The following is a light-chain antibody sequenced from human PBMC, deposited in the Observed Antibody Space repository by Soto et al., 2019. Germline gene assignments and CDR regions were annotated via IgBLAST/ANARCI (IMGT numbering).Light chain of an antibody. CDR3: QQYGSSQYT. Sequence: EIVLTQSPGTLSLSPGERATLSCRASQSVDSRYLAWYQQKPGQAPRFLIYGASSSATGIPDRFSGSGSGTAFTPNISTLEPEDFAVYYCQQYGSSQYTFGQGTKVEIK. J-gene: IGKJ2*01. CDR1: QSVDSRY. CDR2: GAS. V-gene: IGKV3-20*01.